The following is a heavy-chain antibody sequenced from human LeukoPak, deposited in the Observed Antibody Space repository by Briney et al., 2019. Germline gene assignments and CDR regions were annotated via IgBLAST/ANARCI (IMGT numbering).Heavy chain of an antibody. V-gene: IGHV3-64*01. CDR1: GFSFSNYV. CDR2: IMPNGETR. Sequence: GGSLRLSCAASGFSFSNYVMHWVRQAPGKGLEYVSAIMPNGETRGYANSMKGRFTITRDNSKNTLYLQMGSLRAEDMAIYYCARDRDGGFAFDIWGQGTLVTVSS. D-gene: IGHD2-15*01. CDR3: ARDRDGGFAFDI. J-gene: IGHJ3*02.